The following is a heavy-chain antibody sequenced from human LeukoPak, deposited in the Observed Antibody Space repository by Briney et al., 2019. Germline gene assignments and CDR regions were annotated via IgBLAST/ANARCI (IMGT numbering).Heavy chain of an antibody. CDR1: GYTFTSSF. D-gene: IGHD2/OR15-2a*01. J-gene: IGHJ5*02. Sequence: ASVKVSCKASGYTFTSSFMHWVRQAPGQGLEWMGMTDPTSGNINYPKKFQDRVTVTRDTSTSTLYMELSSLRYEDTAVYYCVLPYFYDPIGPVPWGQGTLVTVSS. CDR2: TDPTSGNI. V-gene: IGHV1-46*01. CDR3: VLPYFYDPIGPVP.